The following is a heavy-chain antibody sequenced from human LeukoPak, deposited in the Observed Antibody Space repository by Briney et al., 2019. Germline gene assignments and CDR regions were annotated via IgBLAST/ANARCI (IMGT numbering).Heavy chain of an antibody. CDR1: GFTFSSYG. D-gene: IGHD3-10*01. J-gene: IGHJ5*02. CDR2: IRYDGSNK. Sequence: GGSLRLSCAASGFTFSSYGMHWVRQAPGKGLEWVAFIRYDGSNKYYADSVKGRFTISRDNSKNTLYLQMNSLRAEGTAVYYCAKDPTRLLWFGELIAWGQGTLVTVSS. CDR3: AKDPTRLLWFGELIA. V-gene: IGHV3-30*02.